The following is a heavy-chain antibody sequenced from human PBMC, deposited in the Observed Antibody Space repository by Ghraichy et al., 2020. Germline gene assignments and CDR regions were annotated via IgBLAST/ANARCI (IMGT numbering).Heavy chain of an antibody. D-gene: IGHD3-10*01. CDR2: IYYSGST. CDR3: ARLALNMVRGVIKTDY. CDR1: GGSISSSSYY. Sequence: SETLSLTCTVSGGSISSSSYYWGWIRQPPGKGLEWIGSIYYSGSTYYNPSLKSRVTISVDTSKNQFSLKLSSVTAADTAVYYCARLALNMVRGVIKTDYWGQGTLVTVSS. V-gene: IGHV4-39*01. J-gene: IGHJ4*02.